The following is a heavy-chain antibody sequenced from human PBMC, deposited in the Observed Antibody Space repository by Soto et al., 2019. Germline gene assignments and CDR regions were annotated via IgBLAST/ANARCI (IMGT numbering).Heavy chain of an antibody. J-gene: IGHJ6*03. V-gene: IGHV3-23*01. CDR2: ISGSGDST. CDR1: GFTFSSYA. Sequence: EVQLLESGGGLVQPGGSLRLSCAASGFTFSSYAMSWVRQAPGKGLEWVSAISGSGDSTYYADSVKGRFTISRDNSKNTLYLQVNSLRAEETAVYYCAKVGKGYCSGGSCYPGYYYYMDVWGKGTTVTVSS. CDR3: AKVGKGYCSGGSCYPGYYYYMDV. D-gene: IGHD2-15*01.